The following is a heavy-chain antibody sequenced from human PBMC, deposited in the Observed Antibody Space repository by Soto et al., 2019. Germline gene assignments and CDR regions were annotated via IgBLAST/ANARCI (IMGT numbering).Heavy chain of an antibody. Sequence: GGSLRLSCAASGFTFSSYGMHWVRQAPGKGLEWVAVIWNDGSNKNYADPVKGRFTISRDNSKNTLYLQMNSLRAEDTAVYYCARDMGTVTTIAAFDIWGQGTMVTVSS. CDR3: ARDMGTVTTIAAFDI. CDR1: GFTFSSYG. V-gene: IGHV3-33*01. CDR2: IWNDGSNK. D-gene: IGHD4-17*01. J-gene: IGHJ3*02.